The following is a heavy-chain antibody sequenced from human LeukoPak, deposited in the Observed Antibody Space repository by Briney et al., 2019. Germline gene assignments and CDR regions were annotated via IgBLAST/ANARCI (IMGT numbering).Heavy chain of an antibody. CDR2: IMPIFGTA. D-gene: IGHD6-6*01. CDR3: ARNPTSYIAAPQFDY. CDR1: GGTFSSYA. V-gene: IGHV1-69*06. J-gene: IGHJ4*02. Sequence: SVNVSCKASGGTFSSYAISWVRQAPGQGVEGMGGIMPIFGTANYAQKFQGRFTITADKSTSTAFMELSSLKSTATAVYSCARNPTSYIAAPQFDYWGQGTLVTVSS.